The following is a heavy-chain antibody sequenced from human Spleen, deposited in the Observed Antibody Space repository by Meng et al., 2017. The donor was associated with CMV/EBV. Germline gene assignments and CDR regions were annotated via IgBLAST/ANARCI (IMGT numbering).Heavy chain of an antibody. CDR1: GYTFTGYY. CDR3: ARDQEGDGWFDP. Sequence: QAQLVQSWAEVKKPGASVNVACKASGYTFTGYYMHWGRQAPGQGLEWMGWINPNSGGTNYAQKFQGRVTMTRDTSISTAYMELSRLGSDDTAVYYCARDQEGDGWFDPWGQGTLVTVSS. D-gene: IGHD3-10*01. CDR2: INPNSGGT. J-gene: IGHJ5*02. V-gene: IGHV1-2*02.